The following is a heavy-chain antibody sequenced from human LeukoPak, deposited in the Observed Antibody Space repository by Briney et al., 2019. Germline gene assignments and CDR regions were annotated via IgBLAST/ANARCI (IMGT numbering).Heavy chain of an antibody. V-gene: IGHV4-39*07. J-gene: IGHJ4*02. D-gene: IGHD2-2*02. Sequence: NPSETLSLTCTVSDGSISSSNYYWAWIRQPPGKGLEWIGSVYYSGTTYYNPSLKSRVTISVDTSKSQFSLKLSSVTAADTAVYYCARATCSSTSCYRSLFDYWGQGTLVTVSS. CDR1: DGSISSSNYY. CDR2: VYYSGTT. CDR3: ARATCSSTSCYRSLFDY.